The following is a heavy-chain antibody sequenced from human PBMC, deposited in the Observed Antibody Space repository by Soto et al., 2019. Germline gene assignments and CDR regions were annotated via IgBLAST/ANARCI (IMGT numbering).Heavy chain of an antibody. V-gene: IGHV4-30-4*01. Sequence: SETLSLTCTVSGGSISSGDYYWSWIRQPPGKGLEWIGYIYYSGSTNYNPSLKSRVTISIDTSKNQFSLKLSSVTAADTAVYYCARVPYCSGGTCYARGWFDPWGQGTLVTVSS. J-gene: IGHJ5*02. CDR2: IYYSGST. CDR3: ARVPYCSGGTCYARGWFDP. CDR1: GGSISSGDYY. D-gene: IGHD2-15*01.